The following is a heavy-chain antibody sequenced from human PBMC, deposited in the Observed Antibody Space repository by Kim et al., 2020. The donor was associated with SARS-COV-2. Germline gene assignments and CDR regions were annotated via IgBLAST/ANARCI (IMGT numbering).Heavy chain of an antibody. CDR2: IYYSGST. J-gene: IGHJ6*02. CDR3: ARAVVAARANYYYYYGMDV. V-gene: IGHV4-59*13. D-gene: IGHD2-15*01. Sequence: SETLSLTRTVSGGSISSYYWSWIRQPPGKGLEWIGYIYYSGSTNYNPSLKSRVTISVDTSKNQFSLKLSSVTAADTAVYYCARAVVAARANYYYYYGMDVWGQGTTVTVSS. CDR1: GGSISSYY.